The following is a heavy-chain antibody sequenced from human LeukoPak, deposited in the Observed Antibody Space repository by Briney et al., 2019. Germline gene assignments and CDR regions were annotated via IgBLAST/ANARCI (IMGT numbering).Heavy chain of an antibody. CDR2: ISGSGGTGT. CDR3: ARGMGSGWPWYYYYGMDV. D-gene: IGHD6-19*01. J-gene: IGHJ6*02. Sequence: GGSLRLSCAASGFTFSSYAMSWVRQAPGKGLEWVSAISGSGGTGTYYADSVKGRFTISRDNSKNTLYLQMNSLRAEDTAVYYCARGMGSGWPWYYYYGMDVWGQGTTVTVSS. V-gene: IGHV3-23*01. CDR1: GFTFSSYA.